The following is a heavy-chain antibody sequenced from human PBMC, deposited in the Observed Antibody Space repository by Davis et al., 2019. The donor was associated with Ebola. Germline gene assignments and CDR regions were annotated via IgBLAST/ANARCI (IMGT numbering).Heavy chain of an antibody. CDR2: INEDGTEK. CDR3: ARGAFSGYDLYYYYYMDV. Sequence: GGSLRLSCAASGFTFSRYAMTWVRQAPGKGLEWVANINEDGTEKYYVDSVKGRFTISRDNAKNSLYLQMNSLRAEDTAVYYCARGAFSGYDLYYYYYMDVWGKGTTVTVSS. CDR1: GFTFSRYA. J-gene: IGHJ6*03. V-gene: IGHV3-7*03. D-gene: IGHD5-12*01.